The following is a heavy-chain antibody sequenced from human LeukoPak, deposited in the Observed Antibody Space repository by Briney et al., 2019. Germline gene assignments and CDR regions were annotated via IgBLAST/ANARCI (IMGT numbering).Heavy chain of an antibody. Sequence: SQTLSLTCAISGDSVSSNSAAWNWIRQSPSRGLEWLGRTYYRSTWYTDYAASVKSRISISPDTSKNQFSLHLSSVTPDDTAVYYCARQGVRYKYCSGWLTYNWFDPWGQGTLVNVSS. J-gene: IGHJ5*02. CDR1: GDSVSSNSAA. CDR2: TYYRSTWYT. CDR3: ARQGVRYKYCSGWLTYNWFDP. D-gene: IGHD6-19*01. V-gene: IGHV6-1*01.